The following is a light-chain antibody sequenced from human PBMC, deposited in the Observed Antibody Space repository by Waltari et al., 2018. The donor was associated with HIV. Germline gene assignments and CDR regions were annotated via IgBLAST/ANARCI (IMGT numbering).Light chain of an antibody. CDR3: ATWDDSLGTYV. V-gene: IGLV1-44*01. CDR1: NSNTGSNT. Sequence: QSVLTQPPSASGTPGQRVTISCSGGNSNTGSNTVNWYRQLPGTAPKLLIYSDNQRPSVVPDRISGSKSGTSASLAISGLQSEDEADYYCATWDDSLGTYVFGTATKVTVL. J-gene: IGLJ1*01. CDR2: SDN.